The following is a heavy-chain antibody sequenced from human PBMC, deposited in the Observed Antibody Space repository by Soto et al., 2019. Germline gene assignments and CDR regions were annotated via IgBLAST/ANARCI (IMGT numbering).Heavy chain of an antibody. D-gene: IGHD2-15*01. Sequence: SETLSLTCTVSGGSVSSGSYYWSWIRQPPGKGLEWIGYIYYSGGTNYNPSLKSRVTISVDTSKNQFSLKLSSVTAADTAVYYCARDLAGCSGGSCYSDYYGMDVWGQGTTVTVSS. CDR1: GGSVSSGSYY. J-gene: IGHJ6*02. CDR3: ARDLAGCSGGSCYSDYYGMDV. V-gene: IGHV4-61*01. CDR2: IYYSGGT.